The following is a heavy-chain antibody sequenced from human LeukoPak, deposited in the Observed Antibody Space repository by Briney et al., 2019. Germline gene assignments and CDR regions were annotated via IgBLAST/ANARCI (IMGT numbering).Heavy chain of an antibody. CDR2: IYYSGST. V-gene: IGHV4-59*08. Sequence: PSETLSLTCTVSGGSISSYYWSWIRQPPGKGLEWIGYIYYSGSTNYNPSLKSRVTISVDTSKNQFSLKLSSVTAADTAVYYCARLKDSGWYGHHGMDVWGQGTTVTVSS. CDR3: ARLKDSGWYGHHGMDV. D-gene: IGHD6-19*01. CDR1: GGSISSYY. J-gene: IGHJ6*02.